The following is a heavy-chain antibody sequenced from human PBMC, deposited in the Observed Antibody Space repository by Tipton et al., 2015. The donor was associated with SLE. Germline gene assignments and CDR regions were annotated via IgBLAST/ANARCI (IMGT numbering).Heavy chain of an antibody. D-gene: IGHD4-11*01. J-gene: IGHJ2*01. CDR3: AREFLNPVTTVHYYFDL. CDR2: IYTNENT. V-gene: IGHV4-4*07. CDR1: VGSISSYY. Sequence: TLSLTCTVSVGSISSYYWSWIRQPAGGGLEWIGRIYTNENTNYNPSLKSRVTMSVDTPKNHFSLKLISVTAADTAVYYCAREFLNPVTTVHYYFDLWGRGTLVTVSS.